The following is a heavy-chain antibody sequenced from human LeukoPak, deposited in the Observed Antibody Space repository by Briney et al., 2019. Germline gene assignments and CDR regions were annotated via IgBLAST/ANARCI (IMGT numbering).Heavy chain of an antibody. CDR1: GGSISSGDYY. CDR3: ARAANGWHFDY. V-gene: IGHV4-30-4*01. CDR2: IYYSGST. J-gene: IGHJ4*02. Sequence: SETLSLTCTVSGGSISSGDYYWSWIRQPPGKGLEWIGYIYYSGSTYYNPSLKSRVTISVDMSKNQFSLKLSSVTAADTAVYYCARAANGWHFDYWGQGTLVTVSS. D-gene: IGHD4-17*01.